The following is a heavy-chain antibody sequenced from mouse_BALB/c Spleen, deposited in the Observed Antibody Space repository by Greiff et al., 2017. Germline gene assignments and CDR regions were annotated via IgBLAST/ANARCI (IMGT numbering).Heavy chain of an antibody. CDR3: AMDYYGSSYYFDY. CDR1: GYTFTSYV. Sequence: VQLQQSGPELVKPGASVKMSCKASGYTFTSYVMHWVKQKPGQGLEWIGYINPYNDGTKYNEKFKGKATLTSDKSSSTAYMELSSLTSEDSAVYYCAMDYYGSSYYFDYWGQGTTLTVSS. D-gene: IGHD1-1*01. V-gene: IGHV1-14*01. J-gene: IGHJ2*01. CDR2: INPYNDGT.